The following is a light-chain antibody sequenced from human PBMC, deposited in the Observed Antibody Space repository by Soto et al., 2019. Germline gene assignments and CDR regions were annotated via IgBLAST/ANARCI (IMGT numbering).Light chain of an antibody. CDR1: SSDIGAYNY. J-gene: IGLJ2*01. V-gene: IGLV2-14*01. CDR3: SSYAVSTPLVI. Sequence: QSALTQPASVSGSPGQSITISCTGTSSDIGAYNYVSWYQQYPGKAPKLMIFEVSNWPSGVSNRFSGSKSGNTASLTISGLQAEDEADYSCSSYAVSTPLVIFGGGTKLTVL. CDR2: EVS.